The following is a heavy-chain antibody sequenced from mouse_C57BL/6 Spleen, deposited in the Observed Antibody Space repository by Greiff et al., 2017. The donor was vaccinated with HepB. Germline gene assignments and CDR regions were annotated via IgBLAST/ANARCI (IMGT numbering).Heavy chain of an antibody. CDR2: ISYDGSN. J-gene: IGHJ3*01. CDR1: GYSITSGYY. V-gene: IGHV3-6*01. CDR3: ARDTRFAD. Sequence: DVQLQESGPGLVKPSQSLSLTCSVTGYSITSGYYWNWIRQFPGNKLEWMGYISYDGSNNYNPSLKNRISITRDTSTNQFFLKLNSVTTEDTATYYCARDTRFADWGQGTLVTVSA.